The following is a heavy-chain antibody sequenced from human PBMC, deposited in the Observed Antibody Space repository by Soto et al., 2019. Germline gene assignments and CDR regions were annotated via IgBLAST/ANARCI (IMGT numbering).Heavy chain of an antibody. CDR1: GFTFSDYY. D-gene: IGHD3-10*01. CDR3: ASLFGSGSYHTGDY. CDR2: ISNSRSNK. J-gene: IGHJ4*02. Sequence: GGSLRLSCAASGFTFSDYYMSWIRQAPGKGLEWVAYISNSRSNKNYADSVKGRFTISRDNSKNTLYLQMNSLRAEDTAVYYCASLFGSGSYHTGDYWGQGTLVTVSS. V-gene: IGHV3-11*06.